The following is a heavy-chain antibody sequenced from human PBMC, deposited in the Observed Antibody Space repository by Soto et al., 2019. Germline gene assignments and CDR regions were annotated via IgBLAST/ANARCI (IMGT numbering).Heavy chain of an antibody. V-gene: IGHV3-66*01. J-gene: IGHJ5*02. CDR1: GFIVSSSY. CDR2: ISSAGST. D-gene: IGHD4-4*01. CDR3: ARSPTRTNYADCFDT. Sequence: EVQVVESGGGLVQPGGSLRLSCAASGFIVSSSYMRWVRQAPGKGLEGVAVISSAGSTYYADYVKGRFTIYRDSSKNTLYLQMDSLRAEDTAVYYCARSPTRTNYADCFDTWGQGTLVTVSS.